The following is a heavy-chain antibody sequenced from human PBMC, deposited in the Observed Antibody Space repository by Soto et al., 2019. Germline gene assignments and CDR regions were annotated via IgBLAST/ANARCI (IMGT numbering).Heavy chain of an antibody. D-gene: IGHD3-10*01. CDR3: ARVGEEGEEEWWFDP. CDR2: IYPGDSDT. J-gene: IGHJ5*02. Sequence: PGESLKISCKGSGYSFTSYWIGWVRQMPGKGLEWMGIIYPGDSDTRYSPSFQGQVTISADKSISTAYLQWSSLKASDTAMYYCARVGEEGEEEWWFDPWGQGTLVTVSS. V-gene: IGHV5-51*01. CDR1: GYSFTSYW.